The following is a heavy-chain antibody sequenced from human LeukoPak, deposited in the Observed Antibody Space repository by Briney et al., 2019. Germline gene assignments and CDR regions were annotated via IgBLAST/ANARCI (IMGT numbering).Heavy chain of an antibody. J-gene: IGHJ4*02. D-gene: IGHD6-6*01. Sequence: SETLSLTCAVYGGSFSGYYWSWIRQPPGKGLEWIGEINHSGSTNYNPSLKSRVTISVDTSKNQFSLKLNSVTAADTAVYYCARGTDQTRAARPGIDYWGQGTLVTVSS. CDR1: GGSFSGYY. CDR2: INHSGST. V-gene: IGHV4-34*01. CDR3: ARGTDQTRAARPGIDY.